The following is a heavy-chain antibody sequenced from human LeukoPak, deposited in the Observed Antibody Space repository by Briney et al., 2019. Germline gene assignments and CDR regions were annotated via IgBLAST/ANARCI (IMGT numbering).Heavy chain of an antibody. CDR3: ARDVVGPVGGESPGWFDP. CDR2: ISAYNGNT. V-gene: IGHV1-18*01. J-gene: IGHJ5*02. CDR1: GYTFTSYG. Sequence: ASVKVSCKASGYTFTSYGISWVRQAPGQGLEWMGWISAYNGNTNYAQKLQGRVTMTRDTSTSTVYMELSSLRSEDTAVYYCARDVVGPVGGESPGWFDPWGQGTLVTVSS. D-gene: IGHD2-21*01.